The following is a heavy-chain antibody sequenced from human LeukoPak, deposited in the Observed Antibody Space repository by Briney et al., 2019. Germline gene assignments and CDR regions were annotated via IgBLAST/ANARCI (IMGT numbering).Heavy chain of an antibody. V-gene: IGHV1-69*13. CDR3: ATTYYYDRWGRAFDI. CDR2: IIPIFGTA. J-gene: IGHJ3*02. CDR1: GYTFTSYA. D-gene: IGHD3-22*01. Sequence: SVKVSCKASGYTFTSYAISWVRQAPGQGLEWMGGIIPIFGTAKYAQKFQGRVTITADESTSTAYMELSSLRSEDTAVYYCATTYYYDRWGRAFDIWGQGTMVTVSS.